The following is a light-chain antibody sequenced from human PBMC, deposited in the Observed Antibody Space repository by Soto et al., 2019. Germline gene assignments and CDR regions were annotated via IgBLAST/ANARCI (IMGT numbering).Light chain of an antibody. J-gene: IGKJ2*01. CDR2: DAS. CDR3: QQYESYPYS. Sequence: IQMTQSPSTVSATVGDRVTITCRASQSISSSLAWYQQKPGKAPTVLIYDASSLDSGVPSRFSGSGYGTEFTLTVSSLQPGDFATYSCQQYESYPYSFGQGTKLEIK. V-gene: IGKV1-5*01. CDR1: QSISSS.